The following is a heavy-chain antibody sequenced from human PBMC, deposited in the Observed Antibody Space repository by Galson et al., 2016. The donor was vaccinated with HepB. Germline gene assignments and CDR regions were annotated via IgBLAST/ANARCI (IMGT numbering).Heavy chain of an antibody. Sequence: QSGAEVKKPGESLKISCKDSGDSFTTHWIAWVRQMPGKGLEWMGIIYPGDSDTRYSPSFQGQVTISADKSISTAYLQWSSLKASDTAMYYCARSNYGGHAFYSYGMDVWGQRTTVTVSS. CDR1: GDSFTTHW. CDR3: ARSNYGGHAFYSYGMDV. CDR2: IYPGDSDT. D-gene: IGHD4-11*01. J-gene: IGHJ6*02. V-gene: IGHV5-51*01.